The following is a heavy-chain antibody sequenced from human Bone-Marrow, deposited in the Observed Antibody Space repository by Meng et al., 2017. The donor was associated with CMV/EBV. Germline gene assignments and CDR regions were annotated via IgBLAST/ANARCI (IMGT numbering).Heavy chain of an antibody. Sequence: FSGYGMHWVRQAPGKGLEWVAVISYDGSNKYYADSVKGRFTISRDNSKNTLYLQMNSLRAEDTAVYYCAKDKRRYCSSTSCWWYFDLWGRGTLVTVSS. CDR3: AKDKRRYCSSTSCWWYFDL. CDR1: FSGYG. CDR2: ISYDGSNK. V-gene: IGHV3-30*18. J-gene: IGHJ2*01. D-gene: IGHD2-2*01.